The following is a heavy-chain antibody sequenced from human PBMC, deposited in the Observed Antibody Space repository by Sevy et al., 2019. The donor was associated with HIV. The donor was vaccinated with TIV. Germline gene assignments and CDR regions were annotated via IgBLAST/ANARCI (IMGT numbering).Heavy chain of an antibody. D-gene: IGHD6-19*01. Sequence: GGSLRLSCAASGFTFSSYAMHWVRQAPGKGLEWVAVISYDGSNKYYAHSVKGRFTISRDNSKNTLYLQMNSLRAEDTAVYYCARCYGYSSGWYSYWGQGTLVTVSS. CDR3: ARCYGYSSGWYSY. V-gene: IGHV3-30*04. CDR1: GFTFSSYA. CDR2: ISYDGSNK. J-gene: IGHJ4*02.